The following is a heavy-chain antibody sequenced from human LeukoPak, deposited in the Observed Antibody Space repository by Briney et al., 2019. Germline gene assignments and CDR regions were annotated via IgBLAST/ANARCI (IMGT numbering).Heavy chain of an antibody. CDR2: IYSGGTT. D-gene: IGHD5-18*01. CDR1: GFTVSSTY. Sequence: GGSLRLSCAASGFTVSSTYMSWVRQAPGKGLEWVSLIYSGGTTYYADSVKGRFTISRDNSKNTLYLQMNSLRAEDTAVYYCASRTESGYTYGYLDFWGQGTLVIVSS. CDR3: ASRTESGYTYGYLDF. V-gene: IGHV3-53*01. J-gene: IGHJ4*02.